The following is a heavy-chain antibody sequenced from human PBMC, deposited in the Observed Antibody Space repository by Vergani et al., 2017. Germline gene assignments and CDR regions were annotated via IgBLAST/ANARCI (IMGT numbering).Heavy chain of an antibody. V-gene: IGHV1-2*02. CDR2: INPNSGGT. CDR1: GYTFTGYY. CDR3: ARLVELRYFDWLSLHGMDV. J-gene: IGHJ6*02. Sequence: QVQLVQSGAEVKQPGASVKVSCKASGYTFTGYYMHWVRQAPGQGLEWMGWINPNSGGTNYAQKFQGRVTMTRDTSISTAYMELSRLRSDDTAVYYCARLVELRYFDWLSLHGMDVWGQGTTVTVSS. D-gene: IGHD3-9*01.